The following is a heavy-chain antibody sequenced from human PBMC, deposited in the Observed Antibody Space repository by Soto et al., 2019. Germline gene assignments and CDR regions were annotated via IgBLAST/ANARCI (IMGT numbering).Heavy chain of an antibody. V-gene: IGHV3-23*01. CDR1: GFTFNSYA. D-gene: IGHD1-20*01. CDR3: AKEGITGTYYYGMDV. J-gene: IGHJ6*02. Sequence: EVQLLESGGGLVQPGGSVRLSCAASGFTFNSYAMSWVRQAPGKGLEWVSAISGSGGSTYYADSVKGRFTISRDNSKNALYLQMNSLRAEDTAVYYCAKEGITGTYYYGMDVWGQGTTVTVSS. CDR2: ISGSGGST.